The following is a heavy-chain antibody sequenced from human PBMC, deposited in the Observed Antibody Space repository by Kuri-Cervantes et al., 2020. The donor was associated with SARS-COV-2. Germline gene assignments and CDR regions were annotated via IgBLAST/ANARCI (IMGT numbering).Heavy chain of an antibody. V-gene: IGHV3-30*04. CDR3: ARGPDDILTGPFDY. Sequence: GESLKISCVGSGFSFGSYAMHWVRQAPGKGLEWVAVISYDGSNKYYADSVKGRFTISRDNSKNTLYLQMNSLRAEDTAVYYCARGPDDILTGPFDYWGQGTLVTVSS. CDR2: ISYDGSNK. CDR1: GFSFGSYA. D-gene: IGHD3-9*01. J-gene: IGHJ4*02.